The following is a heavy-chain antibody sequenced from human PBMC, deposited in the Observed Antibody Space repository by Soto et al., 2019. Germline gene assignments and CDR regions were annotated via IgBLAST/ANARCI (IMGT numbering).Heavy chain of an antibody. CDR3: ANSRGGGLQS. CDR1: GFTFSSYS. CDR2: ISSSSSYI. V-gene: IGHV3-21*01. Sequence: GGSLRLSCAASGFTFSSYSMNWVRQAPGKGLEWVSSISSSSSYIYYADSVKGRFTISRDNSKNSLYLQMNSLRAEDTAIYYCANSRGGGLQSWGQGTLVTVSS. D-gene: IGHD4-4*01. J-gene: IGHJ5*02.